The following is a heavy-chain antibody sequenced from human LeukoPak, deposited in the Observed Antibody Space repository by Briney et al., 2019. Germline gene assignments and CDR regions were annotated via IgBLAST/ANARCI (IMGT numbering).Heavy chain of an antibody. CDR1: GFTFSDYY. V-gene: IGHV3-11*06. J-gene: IGHJ4*02. Sequence: GGSLRLSCAASGFTFSDYYMSWIRQAPGKGLEWVSYISSSSSYTNYADSVKGRFTISRDNAKNSLYLQMNSLRAEDTAVYYCAREVRDFWSGYCFDYWGQGTLVTVSS. CDR3: AREVRDFWSGYCFDY. CDR2: ISSSSSYT. D-gene: IGHD3-3*01.